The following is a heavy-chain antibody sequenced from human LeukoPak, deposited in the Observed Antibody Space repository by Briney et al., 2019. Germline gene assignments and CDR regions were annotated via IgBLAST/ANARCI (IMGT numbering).Heavy chain of an antibody. D-gene: IGHD2-15*01. CDR1: GFSFSSYA. CDR3: AKAPVTSCRGAFCYPFDY. J-gene: IGHJ4*02. Sequence: GGSLRLSCAASGFSFSSYAMSWVRQAPGKGLEWVSAMSSSDDGRYYAASVRGRFTISRDTSRSTLYLQMNSLRAEDAAVYYCAKAPVTSCRGAFCYPFDYWGQGTLVTVSS. V-gene: IGHV3-23*01. CDR2: MSSSDDGR.